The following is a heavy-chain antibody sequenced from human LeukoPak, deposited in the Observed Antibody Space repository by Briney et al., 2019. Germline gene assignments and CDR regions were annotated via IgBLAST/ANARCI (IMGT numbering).Heavy chain of an antibody. D-gene: IGHD5-24*01. V-gene: IGHV6-1*01. CDR1: GDSVSSNSTA. CDR2: TYYRSKWYS. J-gene: IGHJ3*02. Sequence: SQTLSLTCAISGDSVSSNSTACNWIRQSPSRGLEWLGRTYYRSKWYSDYAVSVKSRITINPDTSKNQFSLRLNSVTPEDTAVYYCVRGGQGDGYSADEAFDIWGQGTMVTVSS. CDR3: VRGGQGDGYSADEAFDI.